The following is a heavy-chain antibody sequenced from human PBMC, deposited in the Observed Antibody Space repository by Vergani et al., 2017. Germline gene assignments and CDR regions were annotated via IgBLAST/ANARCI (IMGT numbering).Heavy chain of an antibody. Sequence: QLQLQESGPGLVKPSETLSLTCTVSGGSISSSNWWSWVRQPPGKGLEWIGEIYHSGSTNYNPSLKSRVTISVDKSKNQFSLKLSSVTAADTAVYYCARSRIPAAAIRRYFDYWGQGTLVTVSS. V-gene: IGHV4-4*02. CDR2: IYHSGST. D-gene: IGHD2-2*01. CDR1: GGSISSSNW. CDR3: ARSRIPAAAIRRYFDY. J-gene: IGHJ4*02.